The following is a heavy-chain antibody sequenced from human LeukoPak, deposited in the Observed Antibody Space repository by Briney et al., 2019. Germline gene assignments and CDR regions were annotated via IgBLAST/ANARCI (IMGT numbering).Heavy chain of an antibody. CDR3: ARIGQNTDY. J-gene: IGHJ4*02. CDR1: GYTFTSYY. Sequence: ASVKVSCKASGYTFTSYYMHWVRQPPGQGLEWMGIINPSGGSTSYAQQVQGRVTMTRDTSTSTVYMELSSLRSEDTAVYYCARIGQNTDYWGQGTLVTVSS. V-gene: IGHV1-46*01. CDR2: INPSGGST.